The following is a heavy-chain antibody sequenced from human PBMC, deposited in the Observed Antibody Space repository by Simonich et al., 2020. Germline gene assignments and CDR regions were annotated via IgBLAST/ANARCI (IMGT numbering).Heavy chain of an antibody. Sequence: QVQLQQWGAGLLKPSETLSLTCAVYGGSFSGYYWSWIRQPPGKGLEWIGEINHRGSTNYTPALKGRVTISVDTSKNQFSLKLSSVTAADTAVYYCARHLQLGPFDYWGQGTLVTVSS. D-gene: IGHD1-1*01. CDR1: GGSFSGYY. V-gene: IGHV4-34*01. CDR3: ARHLQLGPFDY. CDR2: INHRGST. J-gene: IGHJ4*02.